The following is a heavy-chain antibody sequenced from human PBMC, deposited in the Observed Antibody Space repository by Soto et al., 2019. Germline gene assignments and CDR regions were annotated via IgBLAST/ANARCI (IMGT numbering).Heavy chain of an antibody. CDR3: ATLRFCTSSSCYGREGGY. D-gene: IGHD2-2*01. V-gene: IGHV3-23*01. J-gene: IGHJ4*02. CDR1: GFTFSSYA. CDR2: ISGTGANT. Sequence: EVQLLESGGGLVQPGGSLRLSCAASGFTFSSYAMSWVRQVPGKGLEWVSAISGTGANTYYADSVKGRFTISRDNSKNTLYLQMNSLRADDAAVYYCATLRFCTSSSCYGREGGYWGQGTLVTVYS.